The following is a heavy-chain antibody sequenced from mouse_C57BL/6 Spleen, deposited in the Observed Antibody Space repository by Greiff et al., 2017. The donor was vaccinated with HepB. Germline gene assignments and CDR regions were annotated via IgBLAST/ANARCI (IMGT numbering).Heavy chain of an antibody. D-gene: IGHD1-1*01. CDR1: GYTFTSYW. CDR2: IYPSDSET. CDR3: ARGGLYGSSSWFAY. V-gene: IGHV1-61*01. Sequence: QVQLQQPGAELVRPGSSVKLSCKASGYTFTSYWMDWVKQRPGQGLEWIGNIYPSDSETHYNQKFKDKATLTVDKSSSTAYMQLSSLTSEDSAVYYGARGGLYGSSSWFAYWGQGTLVTVSA. J-gene: IGHJ3*01.